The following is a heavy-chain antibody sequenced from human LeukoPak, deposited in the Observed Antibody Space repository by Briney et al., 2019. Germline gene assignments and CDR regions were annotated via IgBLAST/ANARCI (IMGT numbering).Heavy chain of an antibody. Sequence: QTGGSLRLSCAASGFTFSSYGMHWVRQAPGKGLEWVAVISYDGSNKYYADSVKGRFTISRDNSKNTLYLQMNSLRAEDTAVYYCAKDQRLAGGIGYWGQGTLVTVSS. V-gene: IGHV3-30*18. CDR3: AKDQRLAGGIGY. CDR1: GFTFSSYG. J-gene: IGHJ4*02. D-gene: IGHD6-19*01. CDR2: ISYDGSNK.